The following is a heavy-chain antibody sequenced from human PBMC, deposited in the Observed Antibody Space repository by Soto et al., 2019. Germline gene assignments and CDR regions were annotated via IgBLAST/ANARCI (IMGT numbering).Heavy chain of an antibody. D-gene: IGHD3-22*01. CDR3: ARVRGYYDSSGTYYFDY. V-gene: IGHV3-11*06. Sequence: PGGSLRLSCAASGFTFSDYYMSWIRQAPGKGLEWVSYISSSSSYTNYADSVKGRFTISRDNAKNSLYLQMNSLRAEDTAVYYCARVRGYYDSSGTYYFDYWGQGTLVTVSS. CDR1: GFTFSDYY. CDR2: ISSSSSYT. J-gene: IGHJ4*02.